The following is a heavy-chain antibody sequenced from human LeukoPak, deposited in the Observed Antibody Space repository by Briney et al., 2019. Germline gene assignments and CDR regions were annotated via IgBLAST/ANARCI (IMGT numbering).Heavy chain of an antibody. CDR3: GRRGGLSSGRGFDH. CDR1: GFDFNYYD. V-gene: IGHV3-21*01. D-gene: IGHD3-16*01. CDR2: ISSKSTYI. Sequence: GSLRLSCVASGFDFNYYDMNWFRQAPGKGLEWVSSISSKSTYIDSPASTKGPLTISRDNANNSVFLQMSSRRPEDTGVYYCGRRGGLSSGRGFDHWGQGTLVTVSS. J-gene: IGHJ4*02.